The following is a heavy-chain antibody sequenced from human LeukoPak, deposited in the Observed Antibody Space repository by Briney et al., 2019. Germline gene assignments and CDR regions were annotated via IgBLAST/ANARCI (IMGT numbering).Heavy chain of an antibody. CDR1: GFTFSSYA. J-gene: IGHJ4*02. V-gene: IGHV3-23*01. Sequence: GGSLRLSCEASGFTFSSYAMSWVRQAPGKGLEWVSAISGSGGSTYYADSVKGRFTISRDNSKNTLYLQMNSLRAEDTAVYYCAKEGSSSWLYYLDYWGQGSLVTVSS. CDR3: AKEGSSSWLYYLDY. CDR2: ISGSGGST. D-gene: IGHD6-13*01.